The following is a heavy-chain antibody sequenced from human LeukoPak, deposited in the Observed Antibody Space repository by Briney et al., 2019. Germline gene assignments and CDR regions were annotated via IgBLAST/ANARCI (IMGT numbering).Heavy chain of an antibody. CDR2: ISSSSSTI. CDR1: GFTFSSYS. J-gene: IGHJ4*02. D-gene: IGHD3-3*01. V-gene: IGHV3-48*04. Sequence: PGGSLRLSCAASGFTFSSYSMNWVRQAPGKGLEWVSYISSSSSTIYYADSVKGRFTISRDNAKNSLYLQMNSLRAEDTAVYYCARDLPFSHFDYWGQGTLVTVSS. CDR3: ARDLPFSHFDY.